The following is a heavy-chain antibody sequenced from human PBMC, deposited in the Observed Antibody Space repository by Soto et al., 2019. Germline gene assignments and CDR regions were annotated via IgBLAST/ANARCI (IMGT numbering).Heavy chain of an antibody. Sequence: SLRLSCAASGFTFSSYAMSWVRQAPGKGLEWVSGISGSGGRTYYADSVKGRFTISRDNSKNTLYLQMNSLRADDTAVYYCAKAPILYYYDSSGIVDYWGQGTLVTVSS. V-gene: IGHV3-23*01. J-gene: IGHJ4*02. CDR1: GFTFSSYA. CDR2: ISGSGGRT. CDR3: AKAPILYYYDSSGIVDY. D-gene: IGHD3-22*01.